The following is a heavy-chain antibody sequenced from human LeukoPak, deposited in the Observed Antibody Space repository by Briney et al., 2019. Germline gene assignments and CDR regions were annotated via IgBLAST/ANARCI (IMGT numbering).Heavy chain of an antibody. D-gene: IGHD2-15*01. J-gene: IGHJ1*01. CDR3: AREDYCNGGSCYSGYFQH. CDR2: IYYSGTT. CDR1: GGSISSYY. Sequence: SETLSLTCTVSGGSISSYYWSWIRQPPGKGLEWIGYIYYSGTTNYNPSLKSRVTISVDTSKNQFSLKLSSVTAADTAVYYCAREDYCNGGSCYSGYFQHWGQGTLVTVSS. V-gene: IGHV4-59*01.